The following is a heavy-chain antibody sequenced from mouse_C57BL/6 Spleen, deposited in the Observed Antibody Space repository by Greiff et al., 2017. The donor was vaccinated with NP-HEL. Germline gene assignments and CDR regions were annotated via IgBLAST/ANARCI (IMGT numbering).Heavy chain of an antibody. Sequence: EVKLVESGPELVKPGASVKISCKASGYSFTDYNMNWVKQSNGKSLEWIGVINPNYGTTSYNQKFKGKATLTVDQSSSTAYMQLNSLTSEDSAVYYCARSRTGTYAMDYWGQGTSVTVSS. J-gene: IGHJ4*01. D-gene: IGHD4-1*01. CDR1: GYSFTDYN. V-gene: IGHV1-39*01. CDR2: INPNYGTT. CDR3: ARSRTGTYAMDY.